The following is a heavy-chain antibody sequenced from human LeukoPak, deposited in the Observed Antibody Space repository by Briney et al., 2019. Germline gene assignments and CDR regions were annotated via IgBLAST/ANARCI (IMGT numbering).Heavy chain of an antibody. J-gene: IGHJ6*02. V-gene: IGHV3-23*01. CDR2: ISDSGGST. CDR3: AKWSGSEVYYYGMDV. CDR1: GFTFSSYA. Sequence: PGGSLRLSCAASGFTFSSYAMSWVRQAPGKGLEWVSAISDSGGSTYYADSVKGRFTISRDNSKNTLYLQMNSLRAEDTAVYYCAKWSGSEVYYYGMDVWGQGTTATVYS. D-gene: IGHD1-26*01.